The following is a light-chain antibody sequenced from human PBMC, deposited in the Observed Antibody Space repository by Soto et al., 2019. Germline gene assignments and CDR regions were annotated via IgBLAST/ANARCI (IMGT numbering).Light chain of an antibody. CDR2: DAS. CDR1: QSISDF. CDR3: HQRSNWPPFT. Sequence: EIVLTQSPATLSLSPGERATLSCRASQSISDFLAWYQQKPGQAPRLLIYDASTRATDIPDRFIGSGSGTDFTLTISRLEPEDFAVYYCHQRSNWPPFTFGGGTKVDIK. J-gene: IGKJ4*01. V-gene: IGKV3-11*01.